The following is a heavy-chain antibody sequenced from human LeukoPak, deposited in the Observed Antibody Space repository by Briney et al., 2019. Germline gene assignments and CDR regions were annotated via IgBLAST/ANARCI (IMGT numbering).Heavy chain of an antibody. CDR2: MNPQSGDT. Sequence: ASVKVSCKASGYTFTSYDINWVRQATGQGLEWMGWMNPQSGDTDYAQKFQGRVTMTRSPSITTAYMELTSLTYEDTAVYYCARVPQRGDQFDPWGQGTLVTVSS. D-gene: IGHD3-10*01. J-gene: IGHJ5*02. CDR3: ARVPQRGDQFDP. CDR1: GYTFTSYD. V-gene: IGHV1-8*01.